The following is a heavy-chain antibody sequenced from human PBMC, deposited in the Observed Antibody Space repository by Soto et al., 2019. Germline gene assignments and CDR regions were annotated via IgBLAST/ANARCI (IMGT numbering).Heavy chain of an antibody. CDR3: ARLGYCSSTSCYLDY. V-gene: IGHV4-59*08. Sequence: SETLSLTCTVSGGSISSYYWSWIRQPPGKGLEWIGHIYYSGSTNYNPSLKSRVTISVDTSKNQFSLKLSSVTAADTAVYYCARLGYCSSTSCYLDYWGQGTLVTVSS. CDR1: GGSISSYY. D-gene: IGHD2-2*01. J-gene: IGHJ4*02. CDR2: IYYSGST.